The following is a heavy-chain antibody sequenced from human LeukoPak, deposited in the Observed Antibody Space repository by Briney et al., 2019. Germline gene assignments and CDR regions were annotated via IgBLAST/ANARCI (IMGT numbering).Heavy chain of an antibody. CDR2: ISGSGDST. Sequence: GGYLRLSCAASGFTFSSYAMSWVRQAPGKGLEWVSTISGSGDSTYYADSVKGRFTISRDNSKNTLYLQMNSLRADDTAVYYCAKGRSGVVVAALNCWGQGTPVTVSS. CDR1: GFTFSSYA. D-gene: IGHD2-15*01. J-gene: IGHJ4*02. V-gene: IGHV3-23*01. CDR3: AKGRSGVVVAALNC.